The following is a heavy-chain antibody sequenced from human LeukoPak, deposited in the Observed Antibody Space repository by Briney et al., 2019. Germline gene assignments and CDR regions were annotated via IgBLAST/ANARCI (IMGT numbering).Heavy chain of an antibody. V-gene: IGHV4-34*01. CDR3: ARMREIAATGISGGDY. J-gene: IGHJ4*02. Sequence: SETLSLTCAVYGGSFSGFYWSWIRQPPGKWLEWIGEIHPSGSTNYNPSLKSRVTISVDTYKNQFSLKLSSVTAADTAVYYCARMREIAATGISGGDYWGQGTLVTVSS. D-gene: IGHD6-13*01. CDR2: IHPSGST. CDR1: GGSFSGFY.